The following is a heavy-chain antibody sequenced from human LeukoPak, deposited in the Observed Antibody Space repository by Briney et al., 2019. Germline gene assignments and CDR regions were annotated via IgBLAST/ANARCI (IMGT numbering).Heavy chain of an antibody. V-gene: IGHV3-23*01. CDR2: ISGSGDGT. CDR3: AKAGEQQWLRMHFDN. D-gene: IGHD5-18*01. CDR1: AFTFSNYA. Sequence: PGGSLRLSCAASAFTFSNYAMNWVRQAPGKGLEWVSVISGSGDGTYYADSVKGRSTISRDNSKNTLYLQMKSLRAEDTAVYYCAKAGEQQWLRMHFDNWGQGTLVTVSS. J-gene: IGHJ4*02.